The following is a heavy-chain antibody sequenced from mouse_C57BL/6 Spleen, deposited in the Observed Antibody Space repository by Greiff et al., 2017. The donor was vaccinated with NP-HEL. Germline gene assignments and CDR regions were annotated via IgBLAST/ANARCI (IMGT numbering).Heavy chain of an antibody. CDR3: ARSGLGYAMDY. J-gene: IGHJ4*01. Sequence: QVQLKQPGAELVKPGASVKLSCKASGYTFTSYWMHWVKQRPGQGLEWIGMIHPNSGSTNYNEKFKSKATLTVDKSSSTAYMQLSSLTSADSAVYYCARSGLGYAMDYWGQGTSVTVSS. V-gene: IGHV1-64*01. CDR1: GYTFTSYW. CDR2: IHPNSGST. D-gene: IGHD4-1*01.